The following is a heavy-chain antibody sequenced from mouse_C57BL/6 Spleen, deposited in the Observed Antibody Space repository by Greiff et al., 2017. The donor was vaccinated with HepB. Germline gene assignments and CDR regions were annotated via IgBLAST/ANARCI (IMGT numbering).Heavy chain of an antibody. Sequence: EVKLMESGGGLVKPGGSLKLSCAASGFTFSSYTMSWVRQTPEKRLEWVATISGGGGNTYYPDSVKGRFTISRDNAKNTLYLQMSSLRSEDTALYYCAAWGNYVEAMDYWGQGTSVTVSS. V-gene: IGHV5-9*01. CDR2: ISGGGGNT. D-gene: IGHD2-1*01. CDR3: AAWGNYVEAMDY. J-gene: IGHJ4*01. CDR1: GFTFSSYT.